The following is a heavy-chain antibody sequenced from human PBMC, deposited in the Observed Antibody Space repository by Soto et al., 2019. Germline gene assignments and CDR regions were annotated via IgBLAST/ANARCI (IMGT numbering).Heavy chain of an antibody. CDR2: ISSNGVGT. V-gene: IGHV3-64*01. D-gene: IGHD6-6*01. CDR3: ARRARPDFYYMAV. J-gene: IGHJ6*03. Sequence: GGSLRLSCAASGFTLSGYAMDWVRQAPGKGLEYVSGISSNGVGTYYANSVQGRFTISRDNSKNTVYLQMGSLRPEDMAVYYCARRARPDFYYMAVWGKGTTVTISS. CDR1: GFTLSGYA.